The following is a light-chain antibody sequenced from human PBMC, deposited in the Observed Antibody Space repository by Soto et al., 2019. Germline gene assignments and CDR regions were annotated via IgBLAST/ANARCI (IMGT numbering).Light chain of an antibody. J-gene: IGKJ4*01. CDR1: QSLLHSNGYNY. V-gene: IGKV2-28*01. Sequence: DIVMTQSPLSLPVTPGEPASISCRSSQSLLHSNGYNYLDWYLQKPEQSPQLLIYLGSNRASGVHERFSGGGSGIDFTLKISRVEAEDAGVYYCMQAIQPLTFGGGTKVEIK. CDR3: MQAIQPLT. CDR2: LGS.